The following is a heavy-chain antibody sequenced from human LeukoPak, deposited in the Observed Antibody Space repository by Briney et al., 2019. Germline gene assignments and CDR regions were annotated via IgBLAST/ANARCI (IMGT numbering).Heavy chain of an antibody. D-gene: IGHD3-22*01. CDR3: ARLQNSYYYDSSGYPPRYYYYMDV. Sequence: SESLCLTCAVSGGSISSYSWSWIRQPPGKGLEWIGYIYYTGGTTYDPSLRSRVTISFDTSKNQFSLKLSSVTAADTAVYYCARLQNSYYYDSSGYPPRYYYYMDVWGKGATVTISS. CDR1: GGSISSYS. CDR2: IYYTGGT. J-gene: IGHJ6*03. V-gene: IGHV4-59*01.